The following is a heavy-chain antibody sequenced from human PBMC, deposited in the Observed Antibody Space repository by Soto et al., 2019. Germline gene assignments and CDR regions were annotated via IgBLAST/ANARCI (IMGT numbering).Heavy chain of an antibody. D-gene: IGHD3-3*01. CDR2: IYYSGST. CDR1: GGXXXXGXXX. CDR3: ARGNEKRITISGVVEGFDY. Sequence: QVQLQESGPGLVKPSQTLSLTCTVSGGXXXXGXXXXXXXXXXXXXXXXWIGXIYYSGSTYYNPSLKSRVTISVDTSKNQFSLKLSSVTAADTAVYYCARGNEKRITISGVVEGFDYWGQGTLVTVSS. J-gene: IGHJ4*02. V-gene: IGHV4-31*03.